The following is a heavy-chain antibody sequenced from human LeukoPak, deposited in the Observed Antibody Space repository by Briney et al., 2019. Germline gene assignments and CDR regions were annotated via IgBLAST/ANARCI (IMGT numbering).Heavy chain of an antibody. CDR3: ARRPGYCPNGVCYKRNWFGP. Sequence: SETLSLTCAVYGGSFSDYYWNWIRQPPGKGLEWIGEINQSGSTNYNPSLKSRVTLSVDTSNNQFSLKLSSVTAADTAVYYCARRPGYCPNGVCYKRNWFGPWGQGTLVTVSS. D-gene: IGHD2-8*01. J-gene: IGHJ5*02. CDR1: GGSFSDYY. V-gene: IGHV4-34*01. CDR2: INQSGST.